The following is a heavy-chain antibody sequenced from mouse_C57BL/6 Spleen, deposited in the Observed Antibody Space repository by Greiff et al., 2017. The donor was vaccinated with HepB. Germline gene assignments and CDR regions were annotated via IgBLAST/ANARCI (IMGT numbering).Heavy chain of an antibody. CDR1: GYAFSSYW. D-gene: IGHD1-1*01. CDR3: ARGTTVVAPDY. J-gene: IGHJ2*01. V-gene: IGHV1-80*01. Sequence: VQLVESGAELVKPGASVKISCKASGYAFSSYWMNWVKQRPGKGLEWIGQIYPGDGDTNYNGKFKGKATLTADKSSSTAYMQLSSLTSEDSAVYFCARGTTVVAPDYWGQGTTLTVSS. CDR2: IYPGDGDT.